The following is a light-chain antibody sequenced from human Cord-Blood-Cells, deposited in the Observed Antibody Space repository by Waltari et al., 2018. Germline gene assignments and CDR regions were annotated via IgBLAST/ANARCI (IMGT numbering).Light chain of an antibody. CDR3: QQYNSYSPT. Sequence: DLQMTQSPSTLSASVGDTVTITCRASQSISSWLAWYQQKPGKAPKLLIYDASSLESGVPSRFSGSGSGTEFTLTISSLQPDDFATYYCQQYNSYSPTFGQGTKVEIK. V-gene: IGKV1-5*01. CDR1: QSISSW. CDR2: DAS. J-gene: IGKJ1*01.